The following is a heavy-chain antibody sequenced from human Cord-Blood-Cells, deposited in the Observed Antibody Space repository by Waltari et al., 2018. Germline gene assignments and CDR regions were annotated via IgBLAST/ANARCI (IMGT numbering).Heavy chain of an antibody. CDR2: ISYDGSNK. J-gene: IGHJ4*02. CDR1: GFTFSSYG. Sequence: QVQLVESGGGVVQPGRSLRLSCAASGFTFSSYGMHWVRQAPGKGLEWVAVISYDGSNKYYADSVKGRFTISRDNSKNTLYLQMNSLRAEDTAVYYCAKHTVTTLFDYWGQGTLVTVSS. V-gene: IGHV3-30*18. D-gene: IGHD4-17*01. CDR3: AKHTVTTLFDY.